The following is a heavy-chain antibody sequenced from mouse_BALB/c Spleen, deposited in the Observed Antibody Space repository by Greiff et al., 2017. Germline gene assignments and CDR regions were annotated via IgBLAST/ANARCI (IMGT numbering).Heavy chain of an antibody. V-gene: IGHV3-2*02. CDR1: GYSITSDYA. J-gene: IGHJ3*01. CDR2: ISYSGST. CDR3: ALYYDYPWFAY. Sequence: DVQLQESGPGLVKPSQSLSLTCTVTGYSITSDYAWNWIRQFPGNKLEWMGYISYSGSTSYNPSLKSRISITRDTSKNQFFLQLNSVTTEDTATYYCALYYDYPWFAYWGQGTLVTVSA. D-gene: IGHD2-4*01.